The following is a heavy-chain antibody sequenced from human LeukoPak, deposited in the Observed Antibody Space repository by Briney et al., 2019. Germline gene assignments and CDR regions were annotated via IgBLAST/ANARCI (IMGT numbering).Heavy chain of an antibody. D-gene: IGHD3-22*01. V-gene: IGHV3-72*01. CDR1: GFIFSDHY. CDR2: SRNRVNGYST. CDR3: ATPLDYFDGSGYHQGGD. J-gene: IGHJ4*02. Sequence: GGSLRFSCVASGFIFSDHYMDWVRQAPGKGLEWVGRSRNRVNGYSTVYAAPVKSRFTISRDDSGNSLYLQMNSLRAEDTAVYYCATPLDYFDGSGYHQGGDWGQGTLVTVSS.